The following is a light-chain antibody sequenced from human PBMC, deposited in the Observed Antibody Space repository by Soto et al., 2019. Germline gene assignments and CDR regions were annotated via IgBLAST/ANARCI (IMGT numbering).Light chain of an antibody. CDR1: QSNSSSY. CDR3: QQYGSSPST. Sequence: EIVLTQSPGTPSLSPGERATLSCRASQSNSSSYLAWYQQKPGQAPRLLIYGASSRATGIPDRFSGSGSGTDFTLTISRLEPEDFAVYYCQQYGSSPSTFGQGTKLEIK. J-gene: IGKJ2*01. V-gene: IGKV3-20*01. CDR2: GAS.